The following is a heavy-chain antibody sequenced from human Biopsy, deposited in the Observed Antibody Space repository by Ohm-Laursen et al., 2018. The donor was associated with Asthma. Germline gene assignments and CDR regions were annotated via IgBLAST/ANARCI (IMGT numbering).Heavy chain of an antibody. D-gene: IGHD3/OR15-3a*01. V-gene: IGHV2-5*01. CDR2: IYWIDDK. CDR3: ARAIRLEDFLTGSFTSYFDN. J-gene: IGHJ4*01. CDR1: GFSLKIDAVG. Sequence: TQTLTLTCTFSGFSLKIDAVGVGWIRQPPGKAPECLAVIYWIDDKYYSPSLRNRLTVSKDTSRNRVVLAMTNMEPRDTATYFCARAIRLEDFLTGSFTSYFDNWDLGTRVSVS.